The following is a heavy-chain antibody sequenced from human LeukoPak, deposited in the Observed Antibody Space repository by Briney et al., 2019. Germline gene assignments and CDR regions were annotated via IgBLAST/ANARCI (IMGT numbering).Heavy chain of an antibody. D-gene: IGHD6-13*01. CDR3: ARRRAEGGSNGHYNWFDP. V-gene: IGHV4-4*02. CDR1: GDSISSSNY. CDR2: IFHSGST. J-gene: IGHJ5*02. Sequence: SGTLSLTCAVSGDSISSSNYWSWVRQPPGKGLEWIGEIFHSGSTNYDPSLESRVTISVDTSKNQFSLKLSSVTAADTAVYYCARRRAEGGSNGHYNWFDPWGQGILVTVSS.